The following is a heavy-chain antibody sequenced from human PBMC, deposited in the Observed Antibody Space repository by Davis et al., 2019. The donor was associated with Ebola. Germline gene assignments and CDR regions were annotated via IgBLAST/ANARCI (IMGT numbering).Heavy chain of an antibody. V-gene: IGHV4-59*12. CDR2: TYYSGST. J-gene: IGHJ4*02. D-gene: IGHD1-26*01. CDR3: ARDFTGVVGATPTTFDY. Sequence: SETLSLTCTVSGGSISSYYWSWIRQPPGKRLDWIGYTYYSGSTNYNPPLKIRVTISVDTSKNQFSLKLSSVTAADTAVYYCARDFTGVVGATPTTFDYWGQGTLVTVSS. CDR1: GGSISSYY.